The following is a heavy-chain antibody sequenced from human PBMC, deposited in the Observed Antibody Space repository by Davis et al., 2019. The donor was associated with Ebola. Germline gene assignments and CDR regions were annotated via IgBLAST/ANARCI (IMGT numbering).Heavy chain of an antibody. V-gene: IGHV3-23*01. Sequence: GGSLRLSCTDSVITFSSYAMTWVRQAPGKGLEWVSAISGSGGSTYYADSVKGRFTISRDNSKKPLYLQMNSLRAEDTAVYYCAKGNYDVLTGYYYYFDSWGQGTLVTVSS. J-gene: IGHJ4*02. CDR3: AKGNYDVLTGYYYYFDS. CDR1: VITFSSYA. D-gene: IGHD3-9*01. CDR2: ISGSGGST.